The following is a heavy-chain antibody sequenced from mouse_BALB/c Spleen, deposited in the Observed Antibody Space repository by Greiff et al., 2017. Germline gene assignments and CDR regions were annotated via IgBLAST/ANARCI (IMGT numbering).Heavy chain of an antibody. V-gene: IGHV10-1*02. J-gene: IGHJ2*01. CDR2: IRSKSNNYAT. D-gene: IGHD1-1*01. CDR3: VRQRPITTIDY. CDR1: GFTFNTYA. Sequence: EVMLVESGGGLVQPKGSLKLSCAASGFTFNTYAMNWVRQAPGKGLEWVARIRSKSNNYATYYADSVKDRFTISRDDSQSMLYLQMNNLKTEDTAMYDCVRQRPITTIDYWGQGTTLTVSS.